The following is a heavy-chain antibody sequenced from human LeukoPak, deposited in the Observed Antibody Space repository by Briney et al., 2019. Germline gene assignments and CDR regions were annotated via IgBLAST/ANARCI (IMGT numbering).Heavy chain of an antibody. CDR1: GFTFSNYA. V-gene: IGHV3-23*01. D-gene: IGHD5-24*01. J-gene: IGHJ4*02. CDR3: AKDCFGDGYNFCY. Sequence: GGSLRLSCAASGFTFSNYAMSWVRQARGKGLEWVSTISGSGSGTYFADSVKGRFTISRDNSKNTVYLQMNSLRAEDTAVYYCAKDCFGDGYNFCYWGQGTLVTVSS. CDR2: ISGSGSGT.